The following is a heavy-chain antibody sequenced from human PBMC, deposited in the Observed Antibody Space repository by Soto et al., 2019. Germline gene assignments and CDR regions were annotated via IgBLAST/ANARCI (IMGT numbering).Heavy chain of an antibody. CDR3: ARDLGYHASGTPVY. CDR1: GFTFSSYG. J-gene: IGHJ4*02. Sequence: QVQLVESGGDVVQPGRSLRLSCATSGFTFSSYGMHWVRQAPGKGLEWVAVIWYDGSNTYYADSVKGRFTISRDSFKKTLYLQMNSLRAEDTAVYYCARDLGYHASGTPVYWGQGTLVTVSS. CDR2: IWYDGSNT. D-gene: IGHD3-10*01. V-gene: IGHV3-33*01.